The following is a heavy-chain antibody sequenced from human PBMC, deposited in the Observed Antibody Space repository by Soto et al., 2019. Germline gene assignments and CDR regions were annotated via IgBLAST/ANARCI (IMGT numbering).Heavy chain of an antibody. CDR3: ARGPTLYYFDY. Sequence: GGSLRLSCAASGFTCSSYGMHWVRQAPGKGLEWVAVIWYDGSNKYYEDSVKGRFTISRDNSKNTLYLQMNSLRAEDTAVYYWARGPTLYYFDYWGQGTLVTVS. CDR2: IWYDGSNK. V-gene: IGHV3-33*01. J-gene: IGHJ4*02. CDR1: GFTCSSYG.